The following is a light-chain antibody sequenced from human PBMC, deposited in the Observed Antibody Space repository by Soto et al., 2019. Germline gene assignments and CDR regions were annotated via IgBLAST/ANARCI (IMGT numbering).Light chain of an antibody. V-gene: IGKV3-11*01. CDR3: QQRSNWPPIT. CDR1: QYINNR. CDR2: QTS. Sequence: EIVLTQSPAALSSFPGDRVTLSCRASQYINNRLAWYQHRPGPAPRLLIYQTSIRAAGIPARFSGSGFGTDFTLTISSLEPEDAAVYYCQQRSNWPPITFGQGTRLEIK. J-gene: IGKJ5*01.